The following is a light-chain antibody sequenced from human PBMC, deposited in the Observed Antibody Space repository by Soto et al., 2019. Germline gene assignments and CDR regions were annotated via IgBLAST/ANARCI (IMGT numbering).Light chain of an antibody. J-gene: IGLJ2*01. CDR2: DVS. CDR3: SSYTSSSTFVV. Sequence: QSALTQPASVSGSPGQSITISCTGTSSDVGCYNYVSWYQQHPGKAPKLMIYDVSNRPSGVSNRFSGSKSGNTASLTISGLQDEDEADYYCSSYTSSSTFVVFGGGTQLTVL. CDR1: SSDVGCYNY. V-gene: IGLV2-14*01.